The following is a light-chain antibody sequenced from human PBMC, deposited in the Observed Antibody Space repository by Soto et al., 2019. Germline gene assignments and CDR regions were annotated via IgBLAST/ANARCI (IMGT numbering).Light chain of an antibody. CDR2: AAS. V-gene: IGKV1-39*01. CDR1: QSISTY. CDR3: QQSYSTPRT. Sequence: DIQMTQSPSSLSASVGDRVTITCRASQSISTYLNWYQQKPGKAPKLLIFAASTLQSGVPSRFSGSGSGTDFTLTIISLQPEDFATYYCQQSYSTPRTFGQGTPVEIK. J-gene: IGKJ1*01.